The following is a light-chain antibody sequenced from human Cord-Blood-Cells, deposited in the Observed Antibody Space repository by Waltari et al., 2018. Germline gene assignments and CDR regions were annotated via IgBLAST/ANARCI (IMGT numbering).Light chain of an antibody. CDR1: QSVLYSSNNKNY. Sequence: EILMTQSPDPLAVSLGEWATINCKSSQSVLYSSNNKNYLAWYQQKPGQPPKLLIYWASTRESGVPDRFSGSGSGTDFTLTISSLQAEDVAVYYCQQYYSTPYTFGQGTKLEIK. J-gene: IGKJ2*01. CDR3: QQYYSTPYT. V-gene: IGKV4-1*01. CDR2: WAS.